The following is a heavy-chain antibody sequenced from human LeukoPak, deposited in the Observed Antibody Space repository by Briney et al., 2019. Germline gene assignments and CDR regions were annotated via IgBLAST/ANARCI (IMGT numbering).Heavy chain of an antibody. Sequence: GGSLRLSCAASGFTISTYWMSWVRQAPGNGLEWVANIKQDGSEKYYVDSVKGRFTISRDNAKNSLYLHINNLRAEDTAVYYCARFITVVTSGAFDIWGQGAVVTVFS. V-gene: IGHV3-7*03. D-gene: IGHD4-23*01. CDR2: IKQDGSEK. CDR3: ARFITVVTSGAFDI. CDR1: GFTISTYW. J-gene: IGHJ3*02.